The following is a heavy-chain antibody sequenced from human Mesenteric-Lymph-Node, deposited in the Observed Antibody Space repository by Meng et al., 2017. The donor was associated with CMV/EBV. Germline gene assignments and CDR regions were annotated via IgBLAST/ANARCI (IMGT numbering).Heavy chain of an antibody. CDR1: GFTFSSYW. J-gene: IGHJ4*02. V-gene: IGHV3-74*01. D-gene: IGHD3-3*01. CDR2: INSDGSST. Sequence: RGSLRLSCAASGFTFSSYWMHWVRQAPGKGLEWVSRINSDGSSTSYADSVKGRFTISRDNAKNTLYLQMNSLRAEDTAVYYCARVVDFWSGYRDWGQGTLVTVSS. CDR3: ARVVDFWSGYRD.